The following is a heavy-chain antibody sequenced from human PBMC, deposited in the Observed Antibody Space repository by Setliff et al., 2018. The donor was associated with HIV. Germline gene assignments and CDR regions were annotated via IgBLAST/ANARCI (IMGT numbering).Heavy chain of an antibody. CDR2: IYYSGST. CDR3: AREVEGAPFSWDDY. D-gene: IGHD1-26*01. J-gene: IGHJ4*02. V-gene: IGHV4-39*07. CDR1: GGSISSSSYY. Sequence: NPSETLSLTCTVSGGSISSSSYYWGWIRQPPGKGLEWIGSIYYSGSTYYNPSLKSRVTISVDTSKNQLSLKLSSVTAADTAVYYCAREVEGAPFSWDDYWGQGTLVTVSS.